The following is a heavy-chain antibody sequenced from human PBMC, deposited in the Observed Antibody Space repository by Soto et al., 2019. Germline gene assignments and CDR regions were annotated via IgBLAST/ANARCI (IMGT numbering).Heavy chain of an antibody. J-gene: IGHJ4*02. CDR1: GFSLTNVQKG. CDR3: ARISGRFGSSHFDF. V-gene: IGHV2-26*01. CDR2: ILSDVEQ. Sequence: QVTLKESGPVLVQAPETLTLTCNVSGFSLTNVQKGLAWIRQPPGKALEWLAHILSDVEQSYKSSLKKRLTISPDTSKRQVVLVMTNVEPVDTATYYCARISGRFGSSHFDFWGQGSSVIVSS. D-gene: IGHD3-10*01.